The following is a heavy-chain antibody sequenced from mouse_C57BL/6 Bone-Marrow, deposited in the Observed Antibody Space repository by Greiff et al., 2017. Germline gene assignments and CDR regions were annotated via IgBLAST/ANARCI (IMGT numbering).Heavy chain of an antibody. J-gene: IGHJ4*01. V-gene: IGHV1-77*01. CDR1: GYTFTDYY. CDR2: IGPGSGST. Sequence: QVQLQQSGAELVKPGASVKISCKASGYTFTDYYINWVKQRPGQGLEWIGKIGPGSGSTYYNEKFKGKATLTADKSSSTAYMQLSSLTSEDSAVYFCATTVVATDCYAMDYWGQGTSVTVSS. D-gene: IGHD1-1*01. CDR3: ATTVVATDCYAMDY.